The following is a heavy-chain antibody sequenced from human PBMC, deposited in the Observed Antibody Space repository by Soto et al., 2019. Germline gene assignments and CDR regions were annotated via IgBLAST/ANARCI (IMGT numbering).Heavy chain of an antibody. D-gene: IGHD3-22*01. V-gene: IGHV4-39*01. CDR1: GASIRSSNFY. Sequence: SETLSLTCTVSGASIRSSNFYWGWIRQPPGKGLEWIGNIYYRGSTYYNPSLKSRVTISADPSKNQFSLKLTSVTAADTAVYFCARHYWGYDTSCYYGYWGQGTLVTVSS. CDR3: ARHYWGYDTSCYYGY. CDR2: IYYRGST. J-gene: IGHJ4*02.